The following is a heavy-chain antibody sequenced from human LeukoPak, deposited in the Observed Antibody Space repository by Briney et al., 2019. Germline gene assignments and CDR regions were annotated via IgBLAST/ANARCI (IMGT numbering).Heavy chain of an antibody. J-gene: IGHJ4*02. Sequence: GGSLRLSCAASGFTFSSYGMHWVRQAPGKGLEWVAVISYDGSNKYYADSVKGRFTISRDNSKNTPYLQMNSLRAEDTAVYYCAKDYIDGDYYFDYRGQGTLVTVSS. CDR1: GFTFSSYG. CDR3: AKDYIDGDYYFDY. V-gene: IGHV3-30*18. D-gene: IGHD4-17*01. CDR2: ISYDGSNK.